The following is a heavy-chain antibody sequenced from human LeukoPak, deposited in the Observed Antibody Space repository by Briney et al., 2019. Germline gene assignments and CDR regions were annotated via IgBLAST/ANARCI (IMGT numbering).Heavy chain of an antibody. V-gene: IGHV1-46*01. CDR2: INPSGGST. CDR1: GYTFTSYY. D-gene: IGHD6-19*01. J-gene: IGHJ3*02. Sequence: GASVKVSCKASGYTFTSYYMHWVRQAPGQGLEWMGIINPSGGSTSYAQKFQGRVTMTRDMSTSTVYMELSSLRSEDTAVYYCARGGHIQQWLVPDAFDIWGQGTMVTVSS. CDR3: ARGGHIQQWLVPDAFDI.